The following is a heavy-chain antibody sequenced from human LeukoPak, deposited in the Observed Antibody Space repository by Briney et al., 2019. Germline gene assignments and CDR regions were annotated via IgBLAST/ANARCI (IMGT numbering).Heavy chain of an antibody. V-gene: IGHV3-66*01. Sequence: PGGSLRLSCAASGFTVSSNYMSWVRQAPGKGLEWVSVIYSGGSTYYADSVKGRFTISRDNSKNTLYLQMNSLSAEDTAVYYCARDYDSSGYYSTPNWGQGTLVTVSS. J-gene: IGHJ4*02. D-gene: IGHD3-22*01. CDR1: GFTVSSNY. CDR3: ARDYDSSGYYSTPN. CDR2: IYSGGST.